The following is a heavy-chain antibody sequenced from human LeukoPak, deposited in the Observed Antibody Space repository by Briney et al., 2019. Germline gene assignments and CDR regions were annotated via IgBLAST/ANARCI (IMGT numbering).Heavy chain of an antibody. D-gene: IGHD6-13*01. V-gene: IGHV4-59*12. Sequence: SETLSLTCTVSGGSITNYYWSWIRQPPGKGLEWIGNIYYSGNTNYNPSLKSRVTISVDTSKNQFSLKLSSVTAADTAVYYCARVGSSWYGYYYGMDVWGQGTTVTVSS. CDR1: GGSITNYY. CDR3: ARVGSSWYGYYYGMDV. J-gene: IGHJ6*02. CDR2: IYYSGNT.